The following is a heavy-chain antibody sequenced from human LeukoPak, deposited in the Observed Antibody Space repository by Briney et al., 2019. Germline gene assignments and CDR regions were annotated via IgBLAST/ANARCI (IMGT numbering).Heavy chain of an antibody. CDR1: GGTFSSYA. Sequence: SVKVSCKASGGTFSSYAISWVRQAPGQGLEWMGGIIPIFGTANYAQKFQGRVTITTDESTSTAYMELSSLRSEDTPVYYCARDVRTHEYSSSSGHWFDPWGQGTLVTVSS. D-gene: IGHD6-6*01. CDR2: IIPIFGTA. V-gene: IGHV1-69*05. CDR3: ARDVRTHEYSSSSGHWFDP. J-gene: IGHJ5*02.